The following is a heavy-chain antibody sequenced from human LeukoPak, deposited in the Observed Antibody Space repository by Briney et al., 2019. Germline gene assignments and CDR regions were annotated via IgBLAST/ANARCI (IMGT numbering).Heavy chain of an antibody. V-gene: IGHV4-4*07. CDR3: ARVNYSYGTLDY. Sequence: SETLSLTCTVSGGSISSYYWSWIRQPAGKGLEWIGRIYTSGSTNYNPSLKSRGTMSVYTSKNQFSLKLSSVTAADTAVYYCARVNYSYGTLDYWGQGTLVTVSS. CDR2: IYTSGST. J-gene: IGHJ4*02. D-gene: IGHD5-18*01. CDR1: GGSISSYY.